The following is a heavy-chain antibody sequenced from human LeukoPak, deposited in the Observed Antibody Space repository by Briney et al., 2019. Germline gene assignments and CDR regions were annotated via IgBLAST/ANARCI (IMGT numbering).Heavy chain of an antibody. D-gene: IGHD3-3*01. Sequence: SQTLSLTCTVSGGSISSGGYYWSWIRQHPGKGLEWIGYIYYSGSTNYNPSLKSRVTISVDTSKNQFSLKLSSVTAADTAVYYCARSDPMVYYDFWSGYPVDNYYGMDVWGQGTTVTVSS. V-gene: IGHV4-31*03. J-gene: IGHJ6*02. CDR1: GGSISSGGYY. CDR2: IYYSGST. CDR3: ARSDPMVYYDFWSGYPVDNYYGMDV.